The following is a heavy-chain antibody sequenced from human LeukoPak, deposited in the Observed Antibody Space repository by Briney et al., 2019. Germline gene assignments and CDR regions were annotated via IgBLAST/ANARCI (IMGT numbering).Heavy chain of an antibody. CDR2: IRQDGGET. Sequence: PGASLRLSCAASGFTLSSHWMGWIRQAPGKGLEWVANIRQDGGETYYVDSVKGRFTISRDNAKNSLYLQMNSLRVKETAMYYCARWRQSSTWYWLDPWGQGTLVTVSP. CDR1: GFTLSSHW. CDR3: ARWRQSSTWYWLDP. J-gene: IGHJ5*02. V-gene: IGHV3-7*01. D-gene: IGHD6-13*01.